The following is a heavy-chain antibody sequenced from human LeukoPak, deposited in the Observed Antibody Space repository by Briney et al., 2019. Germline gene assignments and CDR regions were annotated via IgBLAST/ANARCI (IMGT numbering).Heavy chain of an antibody. CDR2: IYTSRNN. V-gene: IGHV4-4*07. D-gene: IGHD1/OR15-1a*01. J-gene: IGHJ3*02. CDR3: ARNNWNNGFDI. CDR1: GGSVTAYY. Sequence: SQTLSLTCTVSGGSVTAYYWSWIRQPAGKGLEWIGRIYTSRNNNFNPSLKSRVTMSVDTAKNQVSLKLNSVTAADTAVYYCARNNWNNGFDIWGQGTMVTVSS.